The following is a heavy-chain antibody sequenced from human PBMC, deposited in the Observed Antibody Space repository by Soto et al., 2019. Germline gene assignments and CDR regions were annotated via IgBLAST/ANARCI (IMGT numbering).Heavy chain of an antibody. CDR3: AKDGIAAAGTLTH. CDR2: ISYDGSNK. CDR1: GFTFSSYG. Sequence: PGGSLRLSCAGSGFTFSSYGMHWVRQAPGKGLEWVAVISYDGSNKYYADSVKGRFTISRDNSKNTLYLQMNSLRAEDTAVYYCAKDGIAAAGTLTHWGQGTLVTVSS. D-gene: IGHD6-13*01. V-gene: IGHV3-30*18. J-gene: IGHJ4*02.